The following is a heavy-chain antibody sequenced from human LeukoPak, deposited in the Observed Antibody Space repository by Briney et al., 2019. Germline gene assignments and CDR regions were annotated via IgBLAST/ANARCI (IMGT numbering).Heavy chain of an antibody. V-gene: IGHV1-69*01. CDR1: GGTFSSYA. CDR2: IIPIFGTA. CDR3: ARSNDYSNEVVPYYFDY. J-gene: IGHJ4*02. Sequence: SVKVSCKASGGTFSSYAISWVRQAPGQGLEWVGGIIPIFGTANYAQKFQGRVTITADESTSTAYMELSSLRSEDKAVYYCARSNDYSNEVVPYYFDYWGQGTLVTVSS. D-gene: IGHD4-11*01.